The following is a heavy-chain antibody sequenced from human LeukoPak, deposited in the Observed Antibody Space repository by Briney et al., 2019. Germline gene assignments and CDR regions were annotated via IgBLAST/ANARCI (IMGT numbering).Heavy chain of an antibody. V-gene: IGHV1-69*04. CDR1: GGTFSSYA. J-gene: IGHJ2*01. CDR2: IIPILGIA. D-gene: IGHD2-2*01. Sequence: ASVKVSCKASGGTFSSYAISWVRQAPGQGLEWMGRIIPILGIANYAQKFQGRVTITADKSTSTAYMELSSLRSEDTAVYYCARGVVPAAMLEGNWYFDLWGRGTLVTVSS. CDR3: ARGVVPAAMLEGNWYFDL.